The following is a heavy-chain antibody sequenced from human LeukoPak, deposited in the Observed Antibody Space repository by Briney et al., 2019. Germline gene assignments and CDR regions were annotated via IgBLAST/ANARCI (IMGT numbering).Heavy chain of an antibody. CDR2: ISGSGGST. Sequence: GGSLRLSCAASGFTFSSYAMSWVRQAPGKGLEWVSAISGSGGSTYYADSVKGRFTISRDNSKNTLYLQMNSLRAEDTAVYYCAIGGITMVRGVIITNWFDPWGQGTLVTVSS. J-gene: IGHJ5*02. V-gene: IGHV3-23*01. CDR3: AIGGITMVRGVIITNWFDP. D-gene: IGHD3-10*01. CDR1: GFTFSSYA.